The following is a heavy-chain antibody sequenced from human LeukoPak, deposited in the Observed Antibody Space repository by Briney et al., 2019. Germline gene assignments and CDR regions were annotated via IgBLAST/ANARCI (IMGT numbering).Heavy chain of an antibody. CDR1: GFTFSDYY. J-gene: IGHJ4*02. Sequence: PGGSLRLSCAASGFTFSDYYMSWIRQAPGKGLEWVSYISSSGGSTYYADSVKGRFTISRDNSKNTLYLQMNSLRAEDTAVYYCAKFTDSSGYFEIDYWGQGTLVTVSS. V-gene: IGHV3-23*01. CDR3: AKFTDSSGYFEIDY. CDR2: ISSSGGST. D-gene: IGHD3-22*01.